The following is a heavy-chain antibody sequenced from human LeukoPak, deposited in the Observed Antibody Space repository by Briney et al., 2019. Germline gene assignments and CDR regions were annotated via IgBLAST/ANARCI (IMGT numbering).Heavy chain of an antibody. Sequence: GGSLRFSCAASGFTFSSYEMNWVRQAPGKGLEWVSYISSSGRSIYYADSVKGRFTISRDNAKNSLYLQMNSLRAEDTAVYYCARDDSAWYAYWGPGTLVTVSS. J-gene: IGHJ4*02. CDR2: ISSSGRSI. V-gene: IGHV3-48*03. CDR1: GFTFSSYE. CDR3: ARDDSAWYAY. D-gene: IGHD6-19*01.